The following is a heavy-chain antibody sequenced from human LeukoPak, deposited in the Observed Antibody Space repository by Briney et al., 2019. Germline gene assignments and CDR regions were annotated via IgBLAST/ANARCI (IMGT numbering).Heavy chain of an antibody. V-gene: IGHV3-33*08. CDR2: IWYDGSNK. CDR1: GFTFSSYG. CDR3: ARGAVTVVAATL. D-gene: IGHD2-15*01. J-gene: IGHJ4*02. Sequence: GGSLRLSCAASGFTFSSYGMHWVRQAPGKGLEWVAVIWYDGSNKYYADSVKGRFTISRDNSKNTLYLQLNSLRPEDTAVYYCARGAVTVVAATLWGQGTLVTVSS.